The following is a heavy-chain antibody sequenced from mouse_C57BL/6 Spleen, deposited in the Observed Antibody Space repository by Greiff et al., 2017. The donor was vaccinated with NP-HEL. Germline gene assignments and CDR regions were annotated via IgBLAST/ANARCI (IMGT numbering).Heavy chain of an antibody. CDR2: ISYDGSN. D-gene: IGHD2-3*01. V-gene: IGHV3-6*01. CDR1: GYSITSGYY. CDR3: ARDRDGYPTAWFAY. Sequence: ESGPGLVKPSQSLSLTCSVTGYSITSGYYWNWIRQFPGNKLEWMGYISYDGSNNYNPSLKNRISITRDTSKNQFFLKLNSVTTEDTATYYCARDRDGYPTAWFAYWGQGTLVTVSA. J-gene: IGHJ3*01.